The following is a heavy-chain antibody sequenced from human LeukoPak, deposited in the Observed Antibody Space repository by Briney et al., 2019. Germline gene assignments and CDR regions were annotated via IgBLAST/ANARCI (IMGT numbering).Heavy chain of an antibody. D-gene: IGHD6-13*01. V-gene: IGHV1-8*01. CDR3: ARSQQLVNDAFDI. CDR1: GYTFTSYD. CDR2: MNPNRGNT. J-gene: IGHJ3*02. Sequence: GASVKVSCKASGYTFTSYDINWVRQAAGQGLEWRGWMNPNRGNTGYAQKFQGRVTMTRNTSISTAYMELSSLRSEDTAVYYCARSQQLVNDAFDIWGQGTMVTVSS.